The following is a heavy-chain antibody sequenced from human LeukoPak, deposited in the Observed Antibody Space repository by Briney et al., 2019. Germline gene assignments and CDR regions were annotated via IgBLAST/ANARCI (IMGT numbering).Heavy chain of an antibody. CDR2: IYHSGST. V-gene: IGHV4-4*02. Sequence: SGTLSLTCAASGGSISSSNWWSWVRQPPGKGLEWIGEIYHSGSTNYNPSLKSRVTISVDKSKNQFSLKLSSVTAADTAVYYCARISEMVGDYYYYYYMDVWGKGTTVTISS. CDR3: ARISEMVGDYYYYYYMDV. CDR1: GGSISSSNW. D-gene: IGHD5-24*01. J-gene: IGHJ6*03.